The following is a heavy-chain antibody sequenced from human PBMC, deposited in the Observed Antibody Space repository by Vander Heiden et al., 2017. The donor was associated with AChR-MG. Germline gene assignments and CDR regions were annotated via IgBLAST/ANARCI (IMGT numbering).Heavy chain of an antibody. CDR3: ARDTYYYDSSDVGDAFDI. J-gene: IGHJ3*02. CDR1: GGTFRSHA. Sequence: QVQLVQSGAEVKKPGSSVKVSCKASGGTFRSHAISWVRQAPGQGLEWMGGIIPIFGTANYAQKFQGRVTITADESTSTAYMELSSLRSEETAVYYCARDTYYYDSSDVGDAFDIWGQGTMVTVSS. CDR2: IIPIFGTA. D-gene: IGHD3-22*01. V-gene: IGHV1-69*01.